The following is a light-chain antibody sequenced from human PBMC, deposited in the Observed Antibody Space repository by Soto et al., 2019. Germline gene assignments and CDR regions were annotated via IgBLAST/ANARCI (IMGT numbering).Light chain of an antibody. CDR1: QGIIDY. Sequence: DIQMTQSPSSLSASVGDRVTITCRASQGIIDYLAWYQQKPGKAPQLLIYAASTLKSGVPSRFSGSGSGTDFTLTISGLQPEDVATYYCQKYNSAPQTSGQGTKVEIK. CDR3: QKYNSAPQT. J-gene: IGKJ1*01. CDR2: AAS. V-gene: IGKV1-27*01.